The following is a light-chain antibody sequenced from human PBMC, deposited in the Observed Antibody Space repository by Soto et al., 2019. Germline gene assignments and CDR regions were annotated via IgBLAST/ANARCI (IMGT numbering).Light chain of an antibody. V-gene: IGKV3-20*01. CDR2: GAS. Sequence: EIVLTQFPGTLSLSPGERATLSCRASQSVTSSSLAWYQQKVGRAPRVLIYGASNRATGIPDRFSGSGSGTEFTLTISSLQSEDFAVYYCQQYNSWPLTFGGGTKVDIK. J-gene: IGKJ4*01. CDR1: QSVTSSS. CDR3: QQYNSWPLT.